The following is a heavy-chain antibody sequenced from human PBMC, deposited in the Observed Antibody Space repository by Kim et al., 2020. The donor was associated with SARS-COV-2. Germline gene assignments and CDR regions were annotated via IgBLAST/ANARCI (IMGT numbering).Heavy chain of an antibody. Sequence: ASVKVSCKASGYTFTSYAMHWVRQAPGQRLEWMGWINAGNGNTKYSQKFQGRVTITRDTSASTAYMELSSLRSEDTAVYYCAREEDGDYDLDYWGQGTLVTVSS. D-gene: IGHD4-17*01. CDR2: INAGNGNT. CDR3: AREEDGDYDLDY. V-gene: IGHV1-3*01. CDR1: GYTFTSYA. J-gene: IGHJ4*02.